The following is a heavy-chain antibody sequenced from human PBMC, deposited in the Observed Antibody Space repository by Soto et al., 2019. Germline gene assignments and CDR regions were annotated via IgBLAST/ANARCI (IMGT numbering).Heavy chain of an antibody. J-gene: IGHJ4*02. CDR3: TTDHPFHYDGSAYDH. CDR2: IKSKTDGGTT. Sequence: EVQLVESGGGSVRPGGSLRVSCAGSGFIFSNAWMNWARQAPGKGLEWVGRIKSKTDGGTTDYAAPVEGRFTISRDDSRNTVYLQMNSLRTEDTAVYYCTTDHPFHYDGSAYDHWGQGTLVTVSS. CDR1: GFIFSNAW. D-gene: IGHD3-22*01. V-gene: IGHV3-15*07.